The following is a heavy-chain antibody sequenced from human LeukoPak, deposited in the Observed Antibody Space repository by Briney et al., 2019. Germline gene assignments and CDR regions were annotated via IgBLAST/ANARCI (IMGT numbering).Heavy chain of an antibody. J-gene: IGHJ2*01. CDR3: ASHTVDTAMARDWYFDL. D-gene: IGHD5-18*01. CDR2: IYTSGST. Sequence: PSETLSLTCTVSGGSISSGSYYWSWIRQPAGKGLEWIGRIYTSGSTNYNPSLKSRVTISVDTSKNQFSLKLSSVTAADTAVYYCASHTVDTAMARDWYFDLWGRGTLVTVSS. V-gene: IGHV4-61*02. CDR1: GGSISSGSYY.